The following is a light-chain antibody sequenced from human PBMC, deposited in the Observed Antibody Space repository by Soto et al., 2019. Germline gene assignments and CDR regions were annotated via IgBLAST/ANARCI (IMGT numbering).Light chain of an antibody. CDR2: EVN. CDR1: SRDIGAFNY. CDR3: SSYTTSGTYVL. V-gene: IGLV2-14*01. J-gene: IGLJ3*02. Sequence: QSVLTQPASVSGSPGQSITISCTGTSRDIGAFNYVSWYQQHPDKAPKLLISEVNNRPSGVSHRSSGSKSGNTASLTISGLQPADEADYYCSSYTTSGTYVLFGGGTKLTVL.